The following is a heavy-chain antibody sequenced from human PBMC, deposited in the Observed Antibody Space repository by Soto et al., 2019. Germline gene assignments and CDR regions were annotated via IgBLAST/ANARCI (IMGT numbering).Heavy chain of an antibody. J-gene: IGHJ5*02. CDR1: GGTFSSYA. CDR3: ARGYYDSSGYTNNWFDP. V-gene: IGHV1-69*01. CDR2: IIPIFGTA. D-gene: IGHD3-22*01. Sequence: QVPLVQSGAEVKKPGSSVKVSCKASGGTFSSYAISWVRQAPGQGLEWMGGIIPIFGTANYAQKFQGRVTITADESTSTAYMELSSLRSEDTAVYYCARGYYDSSGYTNNWFDPWGQGTLVTVSS.